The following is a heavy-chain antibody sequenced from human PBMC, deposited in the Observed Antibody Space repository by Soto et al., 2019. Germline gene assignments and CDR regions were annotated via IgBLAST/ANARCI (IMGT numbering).Heavy chain of an antibody. J-gene: IGHJ5*02. D-gene: IGHD3-3*01. V-gene: IGHV1-18*01. Sequence: ATVKVSCKASGYTCSNYGITWVRQAPGQGLEWMGWISVYNGNTNYAQKFQGRVTITRDTSASTAYMELSSLRSEDTAVYYCARGVTIFGVVTPNWFDPWGQGTLVTVSS. CDR3: ARGVTIFGVVTPNWFDP. CDR2: ISVYNGNT. CDR1: GYTCSNYG.